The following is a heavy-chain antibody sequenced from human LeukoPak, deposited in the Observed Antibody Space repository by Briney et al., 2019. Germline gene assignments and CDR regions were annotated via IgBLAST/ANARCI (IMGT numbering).Heavy chain of an antibody. V-gene: IGHV1-2*02. CDR1: GYTFTGYY. J-gene: IGHJ4*02. CDR2: INPNSGGT. Sequence: ASVKVSCKASGYTFTGYYMHWVRQTPGQGLEWMGWINPNSGGTNYAQKFQGRVTMTRDTSISTAYMELSRLRSDDTAVYYCVRSNNDYGELDYWGQGTLVTVSS. CDR3: VRSNNDYGELDY. D-gene: IGHD4-17*01.